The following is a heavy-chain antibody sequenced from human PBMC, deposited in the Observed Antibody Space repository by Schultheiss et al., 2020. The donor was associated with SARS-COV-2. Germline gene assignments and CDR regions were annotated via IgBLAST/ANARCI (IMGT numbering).Heavy chain of an antibody. CDR3: ARDPADIAVAGSFDY. Sequence: GGSLRLSCAASGFTFSSYEMNWVRQAPGKGLEWVSSISSSSSYIYYADSVKGRFTISRDNSKNTLYLQMNSLRAEDTAVYYCARDPADIAVAGSFDYWGQGTLVTVSS. CDR1: GFTFSSYE. D-gene: IGHD6-19*01. J-gene: IGHJ4*02. V-gene: IGHV3-21*01. CDR2: ISSSSSYI.